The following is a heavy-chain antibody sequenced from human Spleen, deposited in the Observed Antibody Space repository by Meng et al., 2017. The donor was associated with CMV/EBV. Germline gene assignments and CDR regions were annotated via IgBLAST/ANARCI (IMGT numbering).Heavy chain of an antibody. J-gene: IGHJ6*02. Sequence: SVKVSCKASGGTFSSYAISWVRQAPGQGLEWMGGIIPILGIANYAQKFQGRVTITADTSTSTAYMELRSLRSDDTAVYYCARGSYCSSTSCYYHYYYGMDVWGQGTTVTVSS. D-gene: IGHD2-2*01. V-gene: IGHV1-69*10. CDR2: IIPILGIA. CDR1: GGTFSSYA. CDR3: ARGSYCSSTSCYYHYYYGMDV.